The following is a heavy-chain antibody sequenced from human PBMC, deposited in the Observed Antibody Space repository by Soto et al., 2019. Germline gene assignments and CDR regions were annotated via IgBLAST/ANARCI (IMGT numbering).Heavy chain of an antibody. Sequence: QVQLAQSGAEERKPGASVKVSCEATGYTFTAYAMHWVRQAPGQRLEWMGWINPANGNTKYSQTFQGRLTITSDTSATTVYMELNSQTAEDTAMYYCTRSAISPYGGLIGPFDYWGQGNLVTVSS. V-gene: IGHV1-3*05. CDR1: GYTFTAYA. CDR3: TRSAISPYGGLIGPFDY. D-gene: IGHD3-16*02. CDR2: INPANGNT. J-gene: IGHJ4*02.